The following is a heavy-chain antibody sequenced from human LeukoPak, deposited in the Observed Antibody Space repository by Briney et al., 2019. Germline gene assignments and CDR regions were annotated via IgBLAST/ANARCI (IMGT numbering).Heavy chain of an antibody. J-gene: IGHJ6*04. D-gene: IGHD5-18*01. CDR3: ARGVDTDYGMDV. CDR1: GCTFTSCG. V-gene: IGHV1-69*01. Sequence: GASVNVSCKASGCTFTSCGFSWVRHGPGQGHEWEGGIIPIFGTANYAQKFQGRVTITADESTSTAYMELSSLRSEDTAVYYCARGVDTDYGMDVWGKGTTVTVSS. CDR2: IIPIFGTA.